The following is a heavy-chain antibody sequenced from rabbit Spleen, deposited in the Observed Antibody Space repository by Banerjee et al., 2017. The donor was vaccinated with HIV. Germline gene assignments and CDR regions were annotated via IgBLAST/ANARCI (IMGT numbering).Heavy chain of an antibody. V-gene: IGHV1S40*01. CDR2: IYVGSGGGT. CDR3: ARAGEGGDGYLNL. D-gene: IGHD5-1*01. Sequence: QSLEESGGGLVQPGASLTLTCTASGFSFSGSHYMCWVRQAPGKGLEWIACIYVGSGGGTKHASWAKGRFTISKTSSTTVTLQMASLTVADTATYFCARAGEGGDGYLNLWGQGTLVTVS. J-gene: IGHJ4*01. CDR1: GFSFSGSHY.